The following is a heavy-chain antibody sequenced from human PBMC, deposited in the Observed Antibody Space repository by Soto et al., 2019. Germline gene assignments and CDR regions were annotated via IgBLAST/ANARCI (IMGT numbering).Heavy chain of an antibody. V-gene: IGHV3-74*01. CDR1: GFTFSSYW. CDR3: ARGGTMVRGVSWFDP. CDR2: INSDGSST. Sequence: GGSLRLSCAASGFTFSSYWMHWVRQAPGKGLVWVSRINSDGSSTSYADSVKGRFTISRDNAKNTLYLQMNSLRAEDTAVYYCARGGTMVRGVSWFDPWGQGTLVTVSS. J-gene: IGHJ5*02. D-gene: IGHD3-10*01.